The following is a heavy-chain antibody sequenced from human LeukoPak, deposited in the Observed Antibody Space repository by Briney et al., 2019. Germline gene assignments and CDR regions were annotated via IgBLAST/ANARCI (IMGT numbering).Heavy chain of an antibody. CDR1: GFTLSSYA. Sequence: PGGSLRLSCAASGFTLSSYAMSWVRQAPGKGLEWVSAISGSGGSTYYADSVKGRFTISRDNSKNTLYLQMNSLRAEDTAVYYCAKGLARDPRYYFDYWGQGTLVTVSS. CDR2: ISGSGGST. J-gene: IGHJ4*02. D-gene: IGHD3-16*02. CDR3: AKGLARDPRYYFDY. V-gene: IGHV3-23*01.